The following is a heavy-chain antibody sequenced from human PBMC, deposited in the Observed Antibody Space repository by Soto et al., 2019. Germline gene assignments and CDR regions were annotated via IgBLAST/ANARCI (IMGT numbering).Heavy chain of an antibody. CDR2: INPKSGGT. CDR1: GYSFTDYH. CDR3: ARGDSTDCSNGVCSFFYNHNMDV. J-gene: IGHJ6*02. D-gene: IGHD2-8*01. Sequence: GASVKVSCKASGYSFTDYHIHWVRQAPGQGLEWLGRINPKSGGTSTAQKFQGWVTMTTDTSISTASMELTRLTSDDTAIYYCARGDSTDCSNGVCSFFYNHNMDVWGQGTTVTVSS. V-gene: IGHV1-2*04.